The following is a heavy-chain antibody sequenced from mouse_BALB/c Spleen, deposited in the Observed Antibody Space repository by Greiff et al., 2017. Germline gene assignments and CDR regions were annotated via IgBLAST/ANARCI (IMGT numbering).Heavy chain of an antibody. D-gene: IGHD1-2*01. CDR2: ISYSGST. CDR1: GYSITSDYA. Sequence: EVQLQESGPGLVKPSQSLSLTCTVTGYSITSDYAWNWIRQFPGNKLEWMGYISYSGSTSYNPSLKSRISITRDTSKNQFFLQLNSVTTEDTATYYCARGRFITTATRYFDVWGAGTTVTVSS. CDR3: ARGRFITTATRYFDV. V-gene: IGHV3-2*02. J-gene: IGHJ1*01.